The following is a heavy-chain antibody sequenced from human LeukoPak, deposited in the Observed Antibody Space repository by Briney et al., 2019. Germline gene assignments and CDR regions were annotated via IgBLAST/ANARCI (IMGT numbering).Heavy chain of an antibody. Sequence: SETLSLTCTVSGGSVSSSTYYWGWIRQPPGKGLEWIGTIYYTGSTYSNPSLMSRVTISVDTSKNQFSLKLSSVTAADTAVYYCARDLSGPVISPEAYSGMDVWGQGTTVTVSS. D-gene: IGHD3-10*01. CDR1: GGSVSSSTYY. J-gene: IGHJ6*02. CDR3: ARDLSGPVISPEAYSGMDV. V-gene: IGHV4-39*07. CDR2: IYYTGST.